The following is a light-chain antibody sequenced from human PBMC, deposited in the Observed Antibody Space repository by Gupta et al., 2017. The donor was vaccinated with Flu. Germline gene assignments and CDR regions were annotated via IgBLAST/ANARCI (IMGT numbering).Light chain of an antibody. J-gene: IGLJ1*01. CDR2: GNN. CDR1: SSNIGSNY. Sequence: QSVLAQPPSASGTPGPRVTISCSGSSSNIGSNYVNWYQQVPGTAPKLLIYGNNQRPSGVPDRFSGSKSGTSASLAISGLQSEDEADYYCAAWDDSLNGHYVFGTGTKVTV. V-gene: IGLV1-44*01. CDR3: AAWDDSLNGHYV.